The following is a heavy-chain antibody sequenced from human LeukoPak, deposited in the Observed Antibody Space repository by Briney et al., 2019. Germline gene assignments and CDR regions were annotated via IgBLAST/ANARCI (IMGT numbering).Heavy chain of an antibody. CDR1: GGTFSSYT. CDR2: IIPILGIA. Sequence: SVKVSCKASGGTFSSYTISWVRQAPGQGLEWMGGIIPILGIANYAQKFQGRVTITADKSTSTAYMELSSLRSEDTAVYYCARAQEVSYYYYYGMDVWGQGTTVTVSS. J-gene: IGHJ6*02. D-gene: IGHD6-6*01. V-gene: IGHV1-69*10. CDR3: ARAQEVSYYYYYGMDV.